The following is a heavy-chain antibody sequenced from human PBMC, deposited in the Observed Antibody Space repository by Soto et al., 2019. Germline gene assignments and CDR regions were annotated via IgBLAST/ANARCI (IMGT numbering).Heavy chain of an antibody. CDR3: ARYRSLDP. Sequence: PGGSLRLSCADSGFILRNYWMSWVRQAPGMGRQWVASIKEDGSAKYYVDPVKGRFTISRENAKNSLYLQMNSLRAEDTAVYYCARYRSLDPWGQGILVTVSS. V-gene: IGHV3-7*03. D-gene: IGHD3-16*02. J-gene: IGHJ5*02. CDR1: GFILRNYW. CDR2: IKEDGSAK.